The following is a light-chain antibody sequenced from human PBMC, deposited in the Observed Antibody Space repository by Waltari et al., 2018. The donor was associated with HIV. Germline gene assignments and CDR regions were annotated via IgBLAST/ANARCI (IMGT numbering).Light chain of an antibody. CDR3: GTWDSSLNAWV. Sequence: QSVLTQPPSVSAAPGQKVTISCSGSSSNIGNNYVSWYQQLPGTAPKLLMYDNNKRPAGIPDRFSGSKSGTSATLGITGLQTGDEADYYCGTWDSSLNAWVFGGGTKLTVL. CDR2: DNN. CDR1: SSNIGNNY. V-gene: IGLV1-51*01. J-gene: IGLJ3*02.